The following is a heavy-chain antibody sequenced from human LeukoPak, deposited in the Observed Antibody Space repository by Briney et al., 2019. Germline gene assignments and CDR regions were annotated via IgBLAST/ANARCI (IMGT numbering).Heavy chain of an antibody. D-gene: IGHD2-21*01. CDR2: ISGSCSST. Sequence: GSLRLSCAASGLTFNSYAMSWVRQAPGKGREGVSAISGSCSSTYYAESVKGRFTISRDNSKNTLYLIMNSLRAEDTAVYYCAKDTYCGGDCFPQDAFDIWGQGTMVTVSS. J-gene: IGHJ3*02. CDR1: GLTFNSYA. CDR3: AKDTYCGGDCFPQDAFDI. V-gene: IGHV3-23*01.